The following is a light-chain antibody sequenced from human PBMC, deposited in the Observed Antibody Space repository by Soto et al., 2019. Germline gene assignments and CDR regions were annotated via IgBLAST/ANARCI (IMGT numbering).Light chain of an antibody. CDR2: DAS. CDR3: QQRSNWHLYT. J-gene: IGKJ2*01. CDR1: QSVSSY. V-gene: IGKV3-11*01. Sequence: EIVLIQSPATLSLSPGERATLSCRASQSVSSYLAWYQQKPGQAPRLLIYDASNRATGIPARFSGSGSGTDFTLTISSLEPYDFAVYYCQQRSNWHLYTFGQGTKLEIK.